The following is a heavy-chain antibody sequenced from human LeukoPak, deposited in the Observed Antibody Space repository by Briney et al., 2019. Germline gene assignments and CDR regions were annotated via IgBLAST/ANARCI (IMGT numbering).Heavy chain of an antibody. D-gene: IGHD2-2*01. V-gene: IGHV3-53*01. CDR1: GFIVSSNY. J-gene: IGHJ3*02. CDR2: IYIDEST. Sequence: GGSLRLSCAASGFIVSSNYMSWVRQAPGKGLDWVAIIYIDESTYYADSVKGRFTISIDNFKNILYFDMNSLRVEDTAVYYCARDFCSSEACPFRGDAFDIWGQGTKVTVSS. CDR3: ARDFCSSEACPFRGDAFDI.